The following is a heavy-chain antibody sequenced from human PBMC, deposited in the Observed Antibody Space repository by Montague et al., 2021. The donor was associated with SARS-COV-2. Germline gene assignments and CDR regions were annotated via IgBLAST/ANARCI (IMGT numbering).Heavy chain of an antibody. CDR3: ARIWGAIRGDAFDI. V-gene: IGHV2-70*01. CDR1: GFSLSTSGMC. CDR2: IAWDDDK. Sequence: PALVKPTQTLTLTCTFSGFSLSTSGMCVSWIRQPPGKALDWLAPIAWDDDKYYSTSLKTRLTISKDTSKNQVVLTMTNMDPVDTATYYCARIWGAIRGDAFDIWGQGTMVTVSS. J-gene: IGHJ3*02. D-gene: IGHD3-10*01.